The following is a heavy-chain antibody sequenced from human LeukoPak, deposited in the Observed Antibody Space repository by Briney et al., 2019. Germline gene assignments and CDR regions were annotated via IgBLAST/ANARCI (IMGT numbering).Heavy chain of an antibody. CDR1: GYSISSSYY. Sequence: SETLSLTCAVSGYSISSSYYWGWIRPPPGKGLEWVGNIYHSGSTYYNPSLKSRVTILVDTSKNQFSLKLTSVTAADMAVYYCARVLKVGMYYYQSNDYYYFDYWGQGTLVTVSS. V-gene: IGHV4-38-2*01. D-gene: IGHD3-22*01. J-gene: IGHJ4*02. CDR3: ARVLKVGMYYYQSNDYYYFDY. CDR2: IYHSGST.